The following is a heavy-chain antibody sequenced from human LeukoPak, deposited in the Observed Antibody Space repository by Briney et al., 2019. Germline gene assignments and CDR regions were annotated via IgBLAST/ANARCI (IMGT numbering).Heavy chain of an antibody. J-gene: IGHJ3*02. V-gene: IGHV4-31*03. CDR3: ARDHYYDSSGHHPGAFDI. CDR2: IYYSGST. Sequence: SQTLSLTCTVSGGSISSGGYHWSWIRQHPGKGLEWIGYIYYSGSTYYNPFLKSRVTISVDTSKNQFSLKLSSVTAADTAVYYCARDHYYDSSGHHPGAFDIWGQGTMVTVSS. D-gene: IGHD3-22*01. CDR1: GGSISSGGYH.